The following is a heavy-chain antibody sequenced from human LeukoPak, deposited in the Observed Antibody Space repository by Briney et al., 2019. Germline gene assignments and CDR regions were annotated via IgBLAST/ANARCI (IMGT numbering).Heavy chain of an antibody. CDR3: ASSRRFGELSSPYDY. CDR2: IIPIFGTA. CDR1: GGTFSSYA. J-gene: IGHJ4*02. V-gene: IGHV1-69*01. Sequence: SVKVSCKASGGTFSSYAISWVRQAPGQGLEWMGGIIPIFGTANYAQKFQGRVTITADESTSTAYMELSSPRSEDTAVYYCASSRRFGELSSPYDYWGQGTLVTVSS. D-gene: IGHD3-10*01.